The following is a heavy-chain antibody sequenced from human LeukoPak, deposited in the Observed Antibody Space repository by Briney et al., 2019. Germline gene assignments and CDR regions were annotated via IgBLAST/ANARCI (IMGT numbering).Heavy chain of an antibody. CDR2: ISSSTSYI. D-gene: IGHD1-26*01. CDR3: ARDSGSYYPTYYFDY. J-gene: IGHJ4*02. V-gene: IGHV3-21*01. Sequence: GGSLRLSCAASGFTFSSYSMNWVRQAPGKGLEWVSSISSSTSYIYYADSVKGRFTISRDNAKNSLYLQMNSLRAEDTAVYYCARDSGSYYPTYYFDYWGQGTLVTVSS. CDR1: GFTFSSYS.